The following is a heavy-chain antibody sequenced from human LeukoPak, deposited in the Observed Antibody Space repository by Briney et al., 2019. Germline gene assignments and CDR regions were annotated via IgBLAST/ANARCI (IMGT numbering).Heavy chain of an antibody. Sequence: SETLSLTCTVCRGSISSYYWSWIRQPPGKGLEWVGYIYYSGSTNYNPSLKSRVTISVDTSKNQFSLKLSSVTAADTAVYYCAGRMTTVTNYGMDVWGQGTTVTVSS. CDR3: AGRMTTVTNYGMDV. V-gene: IGHV4-59*01. D-gene: IGHD4-17*01. CDR1: RGSISSYY. CDR2: IYYSGST. J-gene: IGHJ6*02.